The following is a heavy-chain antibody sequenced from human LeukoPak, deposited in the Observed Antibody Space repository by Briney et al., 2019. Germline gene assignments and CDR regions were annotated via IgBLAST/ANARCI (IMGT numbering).Heavy chain of an antibody. CDR3: ARGGRPSDY. CDR1: GFTFSSYW. Sequence: TGGSLRLSCTASGFTFSSYWMHWVRQRPGKGLVWVSRIHLDGRTTNYADSVKGRFTISRDNAKNTLSLEMNSLRPEDTAVYYCARGGRPSDYWSQGTLVSVSS. V-gene: IGHV3-74*01. J-gene: IGHJ4*02. D-gene: IGHD3-16*01. CDR2: IHLDGRTT.